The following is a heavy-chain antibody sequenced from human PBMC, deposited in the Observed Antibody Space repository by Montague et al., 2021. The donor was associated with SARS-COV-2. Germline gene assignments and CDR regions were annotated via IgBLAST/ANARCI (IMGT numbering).Heavy chain of an antibody. D-gene: IGHD3-22*01. CDR2: TYYSGST. Sequence: SETLSLTCTVSGGSISSYYWSWIRQPPGKGLEWIGYTYYSGSTNYNPSRKSRVTISVDTSKNQFSLKLSSVTAADTAVYYCARGGYYDYAFDIWGQGTMVTVSS. V-gene: IGHV4-59*01. CDR1: GGSISSYY. CDR3: ARGGYYDYAFDI. J-gene: IGHJ3*02.